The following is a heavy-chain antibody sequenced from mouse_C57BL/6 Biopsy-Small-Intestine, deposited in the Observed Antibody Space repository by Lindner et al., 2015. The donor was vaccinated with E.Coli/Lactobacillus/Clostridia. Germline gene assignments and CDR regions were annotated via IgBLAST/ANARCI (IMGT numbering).Heavy chain of an antibody. J-gene: IGHJ4*01. CDR1: GYTFTSYG. Sequence: VQLQESGAELARPGASVKLSCKASGYTFTSYGISWVKQRTGQGLEWIGEIYPRSGNTYYNEKFEGKTTLTADKSSSTAYMELRSLTSEDSAVYFCARYGTRYYAMDYWGQGTSVTVSS. D-gene: IGHD4-1*01. CDR2: IYPRSGNT. V-gene: IGHV1-81*01. CDR3: ARYGTRYYAMDY.